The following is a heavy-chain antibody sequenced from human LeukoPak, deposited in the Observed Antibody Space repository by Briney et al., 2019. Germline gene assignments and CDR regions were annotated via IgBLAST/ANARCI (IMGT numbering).Heavy chain of an antibody. CDR2: IYYSGST. CDR3: AREHLYGSSWGFQH. J-gene: IGHJ1*01. CDR1: GGSISSGGYY. D-gene: IGHD2-2*01. Sequence: SETLSLTCTVSGGSISSGGYYWSWIRQHPGKGLEWIGYIYYSGSTYYNPSLKSRVTISVDTSKNQFSLDLSSVTAADTAVYYCAREHLYGSSWGFQHWGQGTLVTVSS. V-gene: IGHV4-31*03.